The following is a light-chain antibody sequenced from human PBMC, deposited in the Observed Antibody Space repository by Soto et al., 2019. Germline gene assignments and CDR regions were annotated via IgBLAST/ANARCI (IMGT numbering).Light chain of an antibody. V-gene: IGKV1-16*01. CDR1: QAISNY. J-gene: IGKJ5*01. CDR3: QQYMVYPIT. Sequence: DIQMTQSPSSLSASVGDRVTITCRASQAISNYLVWLQQKPGKAPESLIYAISTLESGVPSRFSGSGSRSEFTLTISGLQPEDFGTYYCQQYMVYPITFGQGTRLDIK. CDR2: AIS.